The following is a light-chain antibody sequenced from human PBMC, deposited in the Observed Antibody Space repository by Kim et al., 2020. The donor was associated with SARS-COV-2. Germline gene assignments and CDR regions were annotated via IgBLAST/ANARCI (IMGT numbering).Light chain of an antibody. CDR2: AAS. Sequence: SPGERATRSCRASQSVSSNLAWYQQKPGQAPRLLISAASTRATGVPARFSGSGSGTEFTLTISSLQSEDFAVYYCQQYDSWPPITFGQGTRLEIK. V-gene: IGKV3-15*01. J-gene: IGKJ5*01. CDR3: QQYDSWPPIT. CDR1: QSVSSN.